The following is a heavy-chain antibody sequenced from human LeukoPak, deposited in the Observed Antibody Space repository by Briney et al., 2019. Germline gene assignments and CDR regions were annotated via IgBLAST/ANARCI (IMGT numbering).Heavy chain of an antibody. CDR1: GYTFTGYY. J-gene: IGHJ5*02. Sequence: ASMKVSCKASGYTFTGYYMHWVRQAPGQGLEWMGWINPNSGGTNYAQKFQGGVTMTRDTSISTAYMELSRLRSDDTAVYYCARGEALYSSSWYLTTEGFDPWGQGTLVTVSS. CDR3: ARGEALYSSSWYLTTEGFDP. V-gene: IGHV1-2*02. D-gene: IGHD6-13*01. CDR2: INPNSGGT.